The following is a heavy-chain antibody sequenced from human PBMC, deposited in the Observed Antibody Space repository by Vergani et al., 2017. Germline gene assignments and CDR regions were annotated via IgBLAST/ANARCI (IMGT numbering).Heavy chain of an antibody. J-gene: IGHJ1*01. V-gene: IGHV3-49*04. CDR3: TRGYSSGWYEVGFQH. CDR2: IRSKAYGGTT. Sequence: EVQLVESGGGLVQPGRSLRLSCTASGFTFGDYAMSWVRQAPGKGLEWVGFIRSKAYGGTTEYAASVKGRFTISRDDSKSLAYLQMNSLKTEDTAVYYCTRGYSSGWYEVGFQHWGQGTLVTVSS. CDR1: GFTFGDYA. D-gene: IGHD6-19*01.